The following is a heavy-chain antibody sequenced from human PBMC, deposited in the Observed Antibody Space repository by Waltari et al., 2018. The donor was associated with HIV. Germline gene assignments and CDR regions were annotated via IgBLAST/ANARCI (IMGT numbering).Heavy chain of an antibody. D-gene: IGHD3-10*01. CDR3: AKERWFGELSGYYYGMDV. V-gene: IGHV3-30*02. Sequence: QVQLVESGGGVVQPGGSLRLSCAASGFTFSSYGMHWVRQAPGKGLEWVAFIRYDGSNKYYADSVKGRFTISRDNSKNTLYRQMNSLRAEDTAVYYCAKERWFGELSGYYYGMDVWGQGTTVTVSS. J-gene: IGHJ6*02. CDR2: IRYDGSNK. CDR1: GFTFSSYG.